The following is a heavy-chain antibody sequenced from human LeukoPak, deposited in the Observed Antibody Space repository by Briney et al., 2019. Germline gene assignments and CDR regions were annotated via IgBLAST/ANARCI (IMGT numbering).Heavy chain of an antibody. CDR3: ARIRLPGYFDY. J-gene: IGHJ4*02. Sequence: PSETLSLTCTVSGYSISSGYYWGWIRQPPGKGLEWIGSIHHSGSTNYNPSLKSRVTISLDTSKNQFSLKLSSVTAADTAVYYCARIRLPGYFDYWGQGTLVTVSS. CDR1: GYSISSGYY. CDR2: IHHSGST. V-gene: IGHV4-38-2*02.